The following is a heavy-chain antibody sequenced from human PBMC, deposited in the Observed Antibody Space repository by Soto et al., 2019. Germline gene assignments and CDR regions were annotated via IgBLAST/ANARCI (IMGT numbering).Heavy chain of an antibody. D-gene: IGHD3-22*01. CDR2: ISYDGSNK. V-gene: IGHV3-30*18. CDR3: AKDLYYYDSSGYLDY. Sequence: QVQLVESGGGVVQPGRSLRLSCAASGFTFSSYGMHWVRQAPGKGLEWVAVISYDGSNKYYADSVKGRFTISRDNSKNTLYLQMNSLRAEGTAVYYCAKDLYYYDSSGYLDYWGQGTLVTVSS. CDR1: GFTFSSYG. J-gene: IGHJ4*02.